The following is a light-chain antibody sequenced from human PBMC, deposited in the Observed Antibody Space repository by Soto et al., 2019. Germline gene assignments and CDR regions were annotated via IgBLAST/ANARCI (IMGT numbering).Light chain of an antibody. V-gene: IGLV2-8*01. CDR3: SSYAGSKTFI. J-gene: IGLJ2*01. CDR2: EVT. Sequence: QSALTQPPSASGSHGQSVTISGTGTSGDVGAYNYVSWYQQHPGKAPKLMIYEVTKRPSGVPDRFSGSKSGATASLTVSGLQAEDEADYYCSSYAGSKTFIFGGGTKLTVL. CDR1: SGDVGAYNY.